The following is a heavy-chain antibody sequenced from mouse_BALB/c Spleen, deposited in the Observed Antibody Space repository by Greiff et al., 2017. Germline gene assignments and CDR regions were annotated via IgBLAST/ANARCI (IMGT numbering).Heavy chain of an antibody. J-gene: IGHJ4*01. CDR1: GFNIKDTY. Sequence: VQLKQSGAELVKPGASVKLSCTASGFNIKDTYMHWVKQRPEQGLEWIGRIDPANGNTKYDPKFQGKATITADTSSNTAYLQLSSLTSEDTAVYYCAELGPHYYAMDYWGQGTSVTVSS. CDR2: IDPANGNT. D-gene: IGHD4-1*01. CDR3: AELGPHYYAMDY. V-gene: IGHV14-3*02.